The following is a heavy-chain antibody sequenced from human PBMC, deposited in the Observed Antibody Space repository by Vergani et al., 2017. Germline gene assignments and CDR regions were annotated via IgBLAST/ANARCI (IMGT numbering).Heavy chain of an antibody. CDR3: ARGLRVHYNRFDP. CDR1: GFTFNQYG. Sequence: QVQLVESGGGVVQPGRSLRLSCAAPGFTFNQYGMLWVRQAPGKGLEWVAVTWYDGNNKQYSDYVKGRFTISSANSKSTMYLQMNSLRDEDTGVYYGARGLRVHYNRFDPWGQGTLVTVSS. CDR2: TWYDGNNK. J-gene: IGHJ5*02. V-gene: IGHV3-33*01. D-gene: IGHD1-14*01.